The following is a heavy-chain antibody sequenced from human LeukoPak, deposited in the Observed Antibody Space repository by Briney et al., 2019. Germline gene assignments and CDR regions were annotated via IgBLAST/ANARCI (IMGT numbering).Heavy chain of an antibody. J-gene: IGHJ4*02. V-gene: IGHV3-21*01. Sequence: GGSLTLSCAASGFTFSDYTMSWVGQAPGKGLGWVSSISPSSTYIYYADSLKGRITISRDKAKKSLYLQMNSLRAEDTAVYYCVRHRSASDYWGQGALVTVSS. CDR3: VRHRSASDY. D-gene: IGHD3-10*01. CDR1: GFTFSDYT. CDR2: ISPSSTYI.